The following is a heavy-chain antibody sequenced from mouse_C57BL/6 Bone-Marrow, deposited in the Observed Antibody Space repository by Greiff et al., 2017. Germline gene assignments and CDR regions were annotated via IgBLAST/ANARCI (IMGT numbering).Heavy chain of an antibody. J-gene: IGHJ3*01. CDR3: ARDNGTPFAY. CDR2: ISDGGSYT. V-gene: IGHV5-4*01. Sequence: EVKLMESGGGLVKPGGSRKLSCAASGFTFSSYAMSWVRQTPEKRLEWVATISDGGSYTYYPDNVKGRFTISRDNAKNNLYLQMSHLKSEDTAMYYCARDNGTPFAYWGQGTLVTVSA. CDR1: GFTFSSYA. D-gene: IGHD2-1*01.